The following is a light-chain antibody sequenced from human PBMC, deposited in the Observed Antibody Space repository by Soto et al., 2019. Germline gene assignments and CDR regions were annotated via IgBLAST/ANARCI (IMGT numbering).Light chain of an antibody. CDR1: SSDVGGYNY. CDR2: DVS. V-gene: IGLV2-14*01. CDR3: SSYTSSSTLL. J-gene: IGLJ2*01. Sequence: QSALTQPASVSGSPGQSITISCTGTSSDVGGYNYVSWYQQHLGKAPKLMIYDVSRRPSGVSDRFSASKSGNTASLTISGLLVEDEADYYCSSYTSSSTLLFGGGTKLTVL.